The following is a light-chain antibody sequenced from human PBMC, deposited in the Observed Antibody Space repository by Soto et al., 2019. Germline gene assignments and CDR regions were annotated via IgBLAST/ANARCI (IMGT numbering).Light chain of an antibody. J-gene: IGKJ4*01. Sequence: DIKMTQSPSTLSASVGDRVTITCRASQAISNYLAWYQQKPGKVPKLLIYAASTLQSGVPSRFSGGGSGTDFTLTISSLQPEDFATYYCLQDYNYPLTFGGGAKVDIK. V-gene: IGKV1-27*01. CDR2: AAS. CDR3: LQDYNYPLT. CDR1: QAISNY.